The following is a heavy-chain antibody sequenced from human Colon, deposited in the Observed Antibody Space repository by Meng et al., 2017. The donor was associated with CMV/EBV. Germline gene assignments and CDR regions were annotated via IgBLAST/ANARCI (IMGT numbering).Heavy chain of an antibody. J-gene: IGHJ4*02. CDR3: ARIVDDYGDYDWV. V-gene: IGHV4-59*12. D-gene: IGHD4-17*01. CDR2: IYYSGTT. CDR1: GGSISTYY. Sequence: SEILSLTCTVSGGSISTYYWHWIRQPPGKGLEWIGYIYYSGTTNYNPSLKSRVTISVDTSKSQFSLKLDSVTAADTAMYYCARIVDDYGDYDWVWGQGILVTVSS.